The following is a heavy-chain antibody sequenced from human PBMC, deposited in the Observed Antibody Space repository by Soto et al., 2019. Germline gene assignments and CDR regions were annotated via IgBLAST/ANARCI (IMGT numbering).Heavy chain of an antibody. CDR1: GFTFSSYA. CDR2: ISYDGSNK. V-gene: IGHV3-30-3*01. Sequence: QVQLVESGGGVVQPGRSLRLSCAASGFTFSSYAMHWVRQAPGKGLEWVAVISYDGSNKYYADSVKGRFTISRDNSKNTLYLQMNSLRAEDTAVYYCARGGARGYVPAASRRAFDIWGQGTMVTVSS. CDR3: ARGGARGYVPAASRRAFDI. D-gene: IGHD2-2*01. J-gene: IGHJ3*02.